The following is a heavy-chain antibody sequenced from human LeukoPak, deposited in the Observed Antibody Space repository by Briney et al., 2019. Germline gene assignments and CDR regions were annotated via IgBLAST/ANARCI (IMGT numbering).Heavy chain of an antibody. J-gene: IGHJ3*02. CDR3: ARVFGNPSHDAFDI. CDR1: GGSISSGGYS. V-gene: IGHV4-30-2*01. CDR2: IYHSGST. Sequence: PSETLSLTCAASGGSISSGGYSWSWIRQPPGKGLEWIGYIYHSGSTYYNPSLKSRVTISVDRSKNQFSLKLSSVTAADTAVYYCARVFGNPSHDAFDIWGQGTMVTVSS. D-gene: IGHD1-14*01.